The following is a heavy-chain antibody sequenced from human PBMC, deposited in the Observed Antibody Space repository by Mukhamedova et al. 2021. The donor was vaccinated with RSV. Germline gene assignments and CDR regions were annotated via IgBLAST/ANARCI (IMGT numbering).Heavy chain of an antibody. CDR3: ARRDWLDS. Sequence: VRQVPGKGLVWVSRINTDGSSTAYADSVKGRFTISRDNAKNTLYLQMNSLRAEDTAVSYCARRDWLDSWGQGTLVIVSS. J-gene: IGHJ5*01. V-gene: IGHV3-74*01. CDR2: INTDGSST.